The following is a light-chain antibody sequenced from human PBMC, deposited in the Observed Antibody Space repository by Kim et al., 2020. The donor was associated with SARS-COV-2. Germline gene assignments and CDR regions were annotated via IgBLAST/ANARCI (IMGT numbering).Light chain of an antibody. Sequence: DIQMTQSPSTLSASVGDRVTITCRASQSISTWLAWYQQKPGKAPKLLIYGASALESGVPSRFSGSGSGTEFTLTITSLQPDDFATYYCQQYKSYSKTFGQGTKVDIK. CDR2: GAS. CDR1: QSISTW. V-gene: IGKV1-5*01. CDR3: QQYKSYSKT. J-gene: IGKJ1*01.